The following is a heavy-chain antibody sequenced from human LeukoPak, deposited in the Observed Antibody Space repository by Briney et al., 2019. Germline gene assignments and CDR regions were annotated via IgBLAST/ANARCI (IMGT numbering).Heavy chain of an antibody. J-gene: IGHJ4*02. D-gene: IGHD1-1*01. V-gene: IGHV3-23*01. CDR3: AKGQELDDGVFDS. CDR2: IRSNGETT. CDR1: GFTFSNYN. Sequence: GGSLRLSCAASGFTFSNYNMNWVRQAPGKGLEWVSTIRSNGETTYNADSVKGRFTISRDNSKKTLYLQLNSLRVEDTAIYYCAKGQELDDGVFDSWGQGTLVTVSS.